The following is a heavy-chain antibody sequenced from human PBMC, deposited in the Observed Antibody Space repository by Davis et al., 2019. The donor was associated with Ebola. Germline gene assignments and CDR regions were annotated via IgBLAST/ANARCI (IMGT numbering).Heavy chain of an antibody. CDR2: ISYSGTT. V-gene: IGHV4-39*01. CDR3: ARRTIFSTFDI. CDR1: GSSFISPTYS. Sequence: SETLSLTCTVSGSSFISPTYSLSWPRPPPGRGLEWIGSISYSGTTHYNPSLKSRVTMSVGTSKNQFSLKLSSVTAADTAVYYCARRTIFSTFDIWGQGTMVTVSS. D-gene: IGHD3-3*01. J-gene: IGHJ3*02.